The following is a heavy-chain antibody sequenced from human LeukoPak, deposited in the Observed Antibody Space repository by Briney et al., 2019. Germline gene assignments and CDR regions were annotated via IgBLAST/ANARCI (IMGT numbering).Heavy chain of an antibody. V-gene: IGHV3-7*05. CDR1: GFTFSSYW. CDR3: ARDRIRLFDY. Sequence: PGGSLRLSCAVSGFTFSSYWTTWVRQAPGKGLEWVAQIKSDGSEKYYVDSVKGRFTISRDNAKNSLYLQLNNLRAEDTAVYFCARDRIRLFDYWGQGTLVTVSS. J-gene: IGHJ4*02. D-gene: IGHD2-21*02. CDR2: IKSDGSEK.